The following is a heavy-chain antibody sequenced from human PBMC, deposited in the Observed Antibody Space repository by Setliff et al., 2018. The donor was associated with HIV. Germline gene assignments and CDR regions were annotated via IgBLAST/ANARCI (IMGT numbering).Heavy chain of an antibody. CDR1: GGSFSGSY. CDR3: ATTYCRGADCPQMYDY. V-gene: IGHV4-34*01. Sequence: ASETLSLTCAVYGGSFSGSYWSWIRQPPGKGLEWIGELNYDGVTNHNPSLRRRVTISVDTSRKQWSLRLNSVTAADTAVYYCATTYCRGADCPQMYDYWGQGTLVTVSS. CDR2: LNYDGVT. D-gene: IGHD2-21*02. J-gene: IGHJ4*02.